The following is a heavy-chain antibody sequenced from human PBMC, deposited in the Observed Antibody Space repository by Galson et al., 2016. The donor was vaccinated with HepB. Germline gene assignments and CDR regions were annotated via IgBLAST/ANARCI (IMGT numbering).Heavy chain of an antibody. Sequence: SVKVSCKAAGGTFSNFLISWVRQAPGQGLEWMGGSIPFFVTPNYAQKFHDRVTMIADESTNTAYMELSSLTAEDTAMYYCARGVVNFDSWGQGTLVTVSS. D-gene: IGHD2/OR15-2a*01. J-gene: IGHJ4*02. V-gene: IGHV1-69*13. CDR3: ARGVVNFDS. CDR1: GGTFSNFL. CDR2: SIPFFVTP.